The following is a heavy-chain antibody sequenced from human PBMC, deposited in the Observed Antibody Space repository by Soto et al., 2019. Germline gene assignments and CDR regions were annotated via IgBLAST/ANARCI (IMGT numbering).Heavy chain of an antibody. J-gene: IGHJ4*02. D-gene: IGHD5-12*01. CDR2: ISYDGSNK. CDR3: ARDRGGYNFDY. V-gene: IGHV3-30*04. Sequence: GGSLRLSCAASGFTFSSYAMYWVRQAPGKGLEWVAVISYDGSNKYYADSVKGRFTISRDNSKNTLYLQMNSLRAEDTAVYYCARDRGGYNFDYWGQGTLVTVSS. CDR1: GFTFSSYA.